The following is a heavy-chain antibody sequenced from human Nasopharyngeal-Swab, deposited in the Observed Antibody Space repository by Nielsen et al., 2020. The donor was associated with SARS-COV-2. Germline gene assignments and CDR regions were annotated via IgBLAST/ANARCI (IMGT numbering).Heavy chain of an antibody. V-gene: IGHV4-34*01. Sequence: SETLSLTCAVYGGSFSGYYWSWIRQPPGRGLEWIGEINHSGSTNYNPSLKSRVTISVDTSKNQFSLKLSSVTAADTAVYYCARCIAAAGPAPDSWGQGTLGTVSS. CDR1: GGSFSGYY. CDR3: ARCIAAAGPAPDS. D-gene: IGHD6-13*01. J-gene: IGHJ4*02. CDR2: INHSGST.